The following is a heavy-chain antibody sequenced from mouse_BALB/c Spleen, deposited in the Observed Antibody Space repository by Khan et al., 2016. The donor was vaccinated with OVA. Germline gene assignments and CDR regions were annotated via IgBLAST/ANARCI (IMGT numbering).Heavy chain of an antibody. Sequence: ELVESGGGLVQPGGSLKLSCVASGFTFSSYTMSWVRQTPEKRLEWVAFISSGGVSTYYPDTVKGRFAISRDNAINPLYLQMSSLKSEHTAMYYCAAPGHEGDYDAMDYWGQGTSVTVSA. J-gene: IGHJ4*01. CDR2: ISSGGVST. CDR3: AAPGHEGDYDAMDY. CDR1: GFTFSSYT. D-gene: IGHD3-1*01. V-gene: IGHV5-12-2*01.